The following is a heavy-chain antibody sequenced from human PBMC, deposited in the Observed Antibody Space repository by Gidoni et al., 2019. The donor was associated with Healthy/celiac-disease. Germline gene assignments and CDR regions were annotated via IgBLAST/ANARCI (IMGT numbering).Heavy chain of an antibody. V-gene: IGHV2-26*01. CDR2: NFSNDEK. CDR3: ARRLPYSSSSFAFDI. J-gene: IGHJ3*02. CDR1: GFSLSNARMG. D-gene: IGHD6-6*01. Sequence: QVTLKEPGPGLVKPTETITLTCTVPGFSLSNARMGVSWIRQPPGKALEWPAHNFSNDEKSYRTSLKSRLTISKNTSKSQVVLTMTNRDPVDTATYYCARRLPYSSSSFAFDIWGQGTMVTVSS.